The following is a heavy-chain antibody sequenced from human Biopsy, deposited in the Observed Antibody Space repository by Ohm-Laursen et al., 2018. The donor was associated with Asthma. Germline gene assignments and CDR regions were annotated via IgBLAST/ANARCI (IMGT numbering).Heavy chain of an antibody. CDR2: ISYDGNHK. CDR3: ARRRGYSGHDNDY. J-gene: IGHJ4*02. Sequence: SLRLSCSASGFVFSQARMHWVRQAPGKGLEWVAVISYDGNHKFYEDSVKGRFTISRDNSKNTLYLQMNSLRTEDTAVYYCARRRGYSGHDNDYWGQGTLVIVSS. V-gene: IGHV3-30*03. D-gene: IGHD5-12*01. CDR1: GFVFSQAR.